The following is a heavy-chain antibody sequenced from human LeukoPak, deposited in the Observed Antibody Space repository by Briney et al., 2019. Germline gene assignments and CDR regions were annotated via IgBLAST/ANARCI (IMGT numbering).Heavy chain of an antibody. CDR1: GFTFSSYV. J-gene: IGHJ4*02. D-gene: IGHD4-23*01. CDR3: ARSRTTVVNAFDY. Sequence: GGSLRLSCAASGFTFSSYVMHWVRQAPGKGLEWVADIWYDGTNKYYADSVKGRFTISRDNSKNTPYLEMNSLRAEDTAVYYCARSRTTVVNAFDYWGQGTLVTVSS. V-gene: IGHV3-33*01. CDR2: IWYDGTNK.